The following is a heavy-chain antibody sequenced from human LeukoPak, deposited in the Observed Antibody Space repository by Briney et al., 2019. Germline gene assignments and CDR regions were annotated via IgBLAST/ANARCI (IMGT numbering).Heavy chain of an antibody. CDR3: AGSAAGHDYYFDY. CDR2: IYYSGST. D-gene: IGHD6-25*01. V-gene: IGHV4-59*08. CDR1: GGSISSYY. Sequence: PSETLSLTCTASGGSISSYYWSWIRQPPGKGLEWIGYIYYSGSTNYNPSLKSRVTISVDTSKNQFSLKLSSVTAADTAVYYCAGSAAGHDYYFDYWGQGTLVTVSS. J-gene: IGHJ4*02.